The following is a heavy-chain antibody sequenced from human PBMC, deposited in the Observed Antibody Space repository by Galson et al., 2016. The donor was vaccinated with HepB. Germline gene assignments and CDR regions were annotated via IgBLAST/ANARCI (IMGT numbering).Heavy chain of an antibody. CDR3: TKTGSGWYFDY. CDR2: ISYDGRKI. CDR1: GFTVTSRA. V-gene: IGHV3-30-3*02. J-gene: IGHJ4*02. D-gene: IGHD6-19*01. Sequence: SLRLSCAASGFTVTSRAMHWVRQAPGKGLEWVAVISYDGRKIFYADSVRGRFSISRDNSKNSLFLQINSLRAEDTAIYYCTKTGSGWYFDYWGQGTLVTVSS.